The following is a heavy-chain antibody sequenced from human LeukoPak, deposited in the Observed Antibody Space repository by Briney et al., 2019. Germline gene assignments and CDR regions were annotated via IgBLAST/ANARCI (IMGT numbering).Heavy chain of an antibody. CDR1: GGSISSGSYY. Sequence: PSETLSLTCTVSGGSISSGSYYWSWIRQPAGKGLEWIGRIYTSGSTYYNPSLKSRVTISVDTSKNQFSLKLSSVTAADTAVYYCARSYASSWYWNWFDPWGQGTLVTVSS. D-gene: IGHD6-13*01. CDR3: ARSYASSWYWNWFDP. V-gene: IGHV4-61*02. CDR2: IYTSGST. J-gene: IGHJ5*02.